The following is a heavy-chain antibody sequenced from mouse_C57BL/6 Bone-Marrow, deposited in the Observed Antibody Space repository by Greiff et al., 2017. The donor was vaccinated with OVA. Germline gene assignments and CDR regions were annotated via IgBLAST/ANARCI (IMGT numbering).Heavy chain of an antibody. V-gene: IGHV1-64*01. CDR2: IHHNRGST. CDR1: GYTFTSYW. D-gene: IGHD5-1*01. CDR3: ARVPRKNFDY. J-gene: IGHJ2*01. Sequence: QVQLKQPGAELVKPGASVKLSCKASGYTFTSYWMHWVNKRTGTGLEWIRMIHHNRGSTNYNEKFKSKATLTVDKSSSTAYMQLSSLTSEDSAVYYCARVPRKNFDYWGQGTTLTVSS.